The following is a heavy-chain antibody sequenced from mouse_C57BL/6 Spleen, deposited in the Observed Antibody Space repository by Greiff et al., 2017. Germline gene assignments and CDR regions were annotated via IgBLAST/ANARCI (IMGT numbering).Heavy chain of an antibody. J-gene: IGHJ2*01. Sequence: QVQLKESGAELARPGASVKLSCKASGYTFTSYGISWVKQRTGQGLEWIGEIYPRSGNTYYNEKFKGKATLTADKSSSTAYMELRSLTSEDSAVYFCAKEYDYDVYYFDYWGQGTTLTVSS. CDR2: IYPRSGNT. V-gene: IGHV1-81*01. CDR3: AKEYDYDVYYFDY. CDR1: GYTFTSYG. D-gene: IGHD2-4*01.